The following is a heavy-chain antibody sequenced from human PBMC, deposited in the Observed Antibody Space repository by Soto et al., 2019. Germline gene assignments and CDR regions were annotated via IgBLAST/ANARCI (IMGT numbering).Heavy chain of an antibody. Sequence: QVQLVQSGAEVKKPGASVKVSCKASGYTFTSYGISWVRQAPGQGLEWMGWISAYNGNTNYAQKLQGRVTMTTDTSTSTAYMELRSLRSDDTAVYYCARDDEAVAVWLSVLGKFDPWGQGTLVTVSS. CDR2: ISAYNGNT. CDR3: ARDDEAVAVWLSVLGKFDP. J-gene: IGHJ5*02. CDR1: GYTFTSYG. D-gene: IGHD6-19*01. V-gene: IGHV1-18*01.